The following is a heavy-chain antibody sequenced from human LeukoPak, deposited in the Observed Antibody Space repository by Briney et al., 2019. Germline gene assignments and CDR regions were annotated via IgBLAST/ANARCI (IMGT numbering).Heavy chain of an antibody. CDR3: ASQGEKGIDY. CDR1: GFTLSHYY. CDR2: IDPPGNDK. J-gene: IGHJ4*02. V-gene: IGHV3-74*01. Sequence: GGSLRLSCAASGFTLSHYYMHWVRQAPGKGLAWVSRIDPPGNDKNYAGAVKGRFTISRDYAHNTLYLQMNSLRAEDTAVYYCASQGEKGIDYWGQGTLVTVSS. D-gene: IGHD1-26*01.